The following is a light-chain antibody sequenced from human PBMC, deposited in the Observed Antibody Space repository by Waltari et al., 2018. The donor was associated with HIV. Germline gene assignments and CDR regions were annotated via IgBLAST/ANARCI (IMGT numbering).Light chain of an antibody. Sequence: QSALTQPPSVSGSPGQSVTISCTGTSSDIGLYNYVSWYQQCPGKAPKLVIFEVTKRTSGVPDRFSGYKSGNTASLTVSELEPEDEGDYYCSSYAAMNNFYVLFGGGTKLTVL. CDR2: EVT. CDR1: SSDIGLYNY. J-gene: IGLJ2*01. CDR3: SSYAAMNNFYVL. V-gene: IGLV2-8*01.